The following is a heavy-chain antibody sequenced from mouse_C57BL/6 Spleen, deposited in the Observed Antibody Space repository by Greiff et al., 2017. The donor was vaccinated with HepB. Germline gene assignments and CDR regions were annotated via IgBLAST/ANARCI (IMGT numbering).Heavy chain of an antibody. D-gene: IGHD1-1*01. CDR3: ARGWEGSNYDAMDY. V-gene: IGHV1-72*01. Sequence: QVQLKQSGAELVKPGASVKLSCKASGYTFTSYWMHWVKQRPGRGLEWIGRIDPHSGGTKYKEKFKSKATLTVDKPSSTAYMQLSSLTSEDSAVYYCARGWEGSNYDAMDYWGQGTSVTVSS. CDR2: IDPHSGGT. J-gene: IGHJ4*01. CDR1: GYTFTSYW.